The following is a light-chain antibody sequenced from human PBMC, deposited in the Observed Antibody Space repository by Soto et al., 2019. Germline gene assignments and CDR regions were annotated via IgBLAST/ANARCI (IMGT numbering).Light chain of an antibody. V-gene: IGLV2-11*01. CDR1: SSDVGGYNF. CDR3: CSYTGSYTWV. J-gene: IGLJ3*02. CDR2: DVN. Sequence: QSALTQPRSVSGSPGQSVTISCTGTSSDVGGYNFVSWYQQCPGKAPKFMIYDVNKRPSGVPDRFSGSKSDNTASLTISGLQAEDEADYYCCSYTGSYTWVFGGGTKLTVL.